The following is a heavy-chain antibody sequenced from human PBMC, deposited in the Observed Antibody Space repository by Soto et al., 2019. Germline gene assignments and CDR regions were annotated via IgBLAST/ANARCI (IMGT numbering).Heavy chain of an antibody. D-gene: IGHD2-21*02. Sequence: QVQLVQSGAEVKKPGSSVKVSCKASGGTFSSYAISWVRQAPGQGLEWMGGIIPIFGTANYAQKFQGRVTITADESTSTAYMELSSLRSEDTAVYYCARDVIVVVTATPDYYYYYGMDVWGQGTTVTVSS. CDR3: ARDVIVVVTATPDYYYYYGMDV. J-gene: IGHJ6*02. V-gene: IGHV1-69*01. CDR2: IIPIFGTA. CDR1: GGTFSSYA.